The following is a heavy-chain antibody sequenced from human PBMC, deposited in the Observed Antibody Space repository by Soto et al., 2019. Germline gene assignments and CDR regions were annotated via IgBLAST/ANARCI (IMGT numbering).Heavy chain of an antibody. Sequence: GASVKVSCKTSGGTFSSYAISWVRQAPGQGLEWMGGIIPIFGTANYAQKFQGRVTITADKSTSTAYMELSSLRSEDTAVYYCASGLYDSSGFIRDAFDIWGQGTMVTVS. CDR2: IIPIFGTA. CDR3: ASGLYDSSGFIRDAFDI. CDR1: GGTFSSYA. D-gene: IGHD3-22*01. J-gene: IGHJ3*02. V-gene: IGHV1-69*06.